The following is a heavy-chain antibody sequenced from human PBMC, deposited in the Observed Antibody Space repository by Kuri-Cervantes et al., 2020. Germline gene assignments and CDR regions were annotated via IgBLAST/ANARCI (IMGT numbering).Heavy chain of an antibody. V-gene: IGHV4-34*01. CDR1: GGSFSGYY. CDR3: ARHRKPLLWFGELLYYFDY. Sequence: SETLSLTCAVYGGSFSGYYWSWIRQPPGKGLEWIGEINHSGSTNYNPSLKSRVTISVDTSKNQFSLKLSSVTAADTAVYYCARHRKPLLWFGELLYYFDYWGQGTLVTVSS. J-gene: IGHJ4*02. D-gene: IGHD3-10*01. CDR2: INHSGST.